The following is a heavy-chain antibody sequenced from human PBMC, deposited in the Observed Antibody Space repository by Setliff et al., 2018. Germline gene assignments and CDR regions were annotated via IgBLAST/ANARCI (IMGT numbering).Heavy chain of an antibody. CDR2: INHSGST. Sequence: SETLSLTCTVYGGSLSNYYWSWIRQPPGKGLEWIVEINHSGSTNYNPSLKGRFTISVGMSKHQFSLKLSSVTAADTAVYYCARESYYYYMDLWGKGTTVTVSS. V-gene: IGHV4-34*01. CDR1: GGSLSNYY. J-gene: IGHJ6*03. CDR3: ARESYYYYMDL.